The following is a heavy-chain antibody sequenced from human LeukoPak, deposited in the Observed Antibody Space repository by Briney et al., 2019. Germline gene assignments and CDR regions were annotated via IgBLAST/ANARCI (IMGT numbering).Heavy chain of an antibody. CDR3: VREYASMPI. Sequence: SQTLSLTCSVSGGSISGHYWTWIRQPAGKGLEWIGRIYASETTYYNPSLKSRVTMSVDTSKNQFSLKMSSVTAADSAVYYCVREYASMPIWGQGTLVTVSS. CDR2: IYASETT. CDR1: GGSISGHY. J-gene: IGHJ4*02. V-gene: IGHV4-4*07. D-gene: IGHD2/OR15-2a*01.